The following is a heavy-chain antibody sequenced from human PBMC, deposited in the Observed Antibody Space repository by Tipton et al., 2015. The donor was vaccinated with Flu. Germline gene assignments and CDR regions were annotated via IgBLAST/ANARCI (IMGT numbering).Heavy chain of an antibody. D-gene: IGHD4-11*01. CDR3: VRRDYSNYASDPKSWFDP. V-gene: IGHV4-38-2*01. Sequence: TLSLTCAVSGDSISSDYYWGWIRQFPGKGLEWIGSVSRSGNTNYNPSLKSRVSISMYTSKNQFSLMMESVTAADKAVYYCVRRDYSNYASDPKSWFDPWGQGTLVTVSS. CDR2: VSRSGNT. J-gene: IGHJ5*02. CDR1: GDSISSDYY.